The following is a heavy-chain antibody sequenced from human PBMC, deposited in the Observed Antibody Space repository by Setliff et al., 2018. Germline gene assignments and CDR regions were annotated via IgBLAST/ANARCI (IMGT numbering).Heavy chain of an antibody. CDR3: ARSSYSGSYLNV. CDR1: GDSISSSNW. Sequence: SETLSLTCAVSGDSISSSNWWNWVRQPPGKGLEWIGEIYHSGSTKYNPSLKSRVTISVNKSKNQFSLKLSSVTAADTAVYYCARSSYSGSYLNVWGQGTTVTVS. CDR2: IYHSGST. V-gene: IGHV4-4*02. J-gene: IGHJ6*02. D-gene: IGHD1-26*01.